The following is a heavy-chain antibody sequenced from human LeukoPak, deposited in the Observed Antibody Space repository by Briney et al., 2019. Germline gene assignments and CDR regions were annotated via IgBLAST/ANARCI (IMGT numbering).Heavy chain of an antibody. CDR2: IQYDGSNK. D-gene: IGHD3-10*01. J-gene: IGHJ4*02. V-gene: IGHV3-30*02. Sequence: PGGSLRLSCAPSAFTFNKYGMHWVRQAPGKGLEWLTFIQYDGSNKYYADSVKGRFTISRDNSKNRLYLQMNSLRVEDTAMYYCAKSTGSTPTHTLDYWGQGTLVTVSS. CDR1: AFTFNKYG. CDR3: AKSTGSTPTHTLDY.